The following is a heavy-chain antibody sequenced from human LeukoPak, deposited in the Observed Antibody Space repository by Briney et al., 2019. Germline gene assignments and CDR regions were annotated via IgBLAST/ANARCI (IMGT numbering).Heavy chain of an antibody. J-gene: IGHJ4*02. CDR3: AKEGYRYGYAIDY. CDR1: GFTFSTYA. Sequence: GGSLRLSCAASGFTFSTYAMSWVRQAPGKGLEWVSAISSSGGSTYYADSVKGRFTISRDNSKNTPYLQMNSLRAEDTAVYYCAKEGYRYGYAIDYWGQGTLVTVSS. CDR2: ISSSGGST. D-gene: IGHD5-18*01. V-gene: IGHV3-23*01.